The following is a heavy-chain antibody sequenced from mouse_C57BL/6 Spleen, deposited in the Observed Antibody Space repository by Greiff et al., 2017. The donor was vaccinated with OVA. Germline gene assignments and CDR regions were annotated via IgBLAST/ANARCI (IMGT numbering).Heavy chain of an antibody. D-gene: IGHD2-5*01. Sequence: EVMLVESGGDLVKPGGSLKLSCAASGFTFSSYGMSWVRQTPDKRLEWVATISSGGSYTYYPDSVKGRFTISRNNAKNTLYLQMSSLKSEDTAMYYCARTSYDYSNYGYFDYWGQGTTLTVSS. CDR1: GFTFSSYG. J-gene: IGHJ2*01. CDR3: ARTSYDYSNYGYFDY. CDR2: ISSGGSYT. V-gene: IGHV5-6*01.